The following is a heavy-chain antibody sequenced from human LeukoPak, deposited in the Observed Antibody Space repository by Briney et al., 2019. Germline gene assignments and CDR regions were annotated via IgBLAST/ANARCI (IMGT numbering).Heavy chain of an antibody. CDR1: GVPIASHSW. D-gene: IGHD4-17*01. V-gene: IGHV4-61*01. J-gene: IGHJ5*02. CDR2: IYYSGST. CDR3: ASLRHGDYGEGNWFDP. Sequence: SETLSLTCAVSGVPIASHSWWSWIRQPPGKGLEWIGYIYYSGSTNYNPSLKSRVTISVDTSKNQFSLKLSSVTAADTAVYYCASLRHGDYGEGNWFDPWGQGTLVTVSS.